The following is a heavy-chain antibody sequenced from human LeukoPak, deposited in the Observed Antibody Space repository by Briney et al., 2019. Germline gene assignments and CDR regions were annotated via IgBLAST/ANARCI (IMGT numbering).Heavy chain of an antibody. Sequence: SETLSLTCIVSGGPSSSYSWGWIRQPPGKGLEWIGSYSHTGSTYYNPSLKSRVTISVDTSKNQSSLKLSSVTAADTAVYYCARHKVGDFYNPSDYWGQGTLVTVSS. V-gene: IGHV4-39*07. CDR2: YSHTGST. J-gene: IGHJ4*02. CDR1: GGPSSSYS. D-gene: IGHD2-21*02. CDR3: ARHKVGDFYNPSDY.